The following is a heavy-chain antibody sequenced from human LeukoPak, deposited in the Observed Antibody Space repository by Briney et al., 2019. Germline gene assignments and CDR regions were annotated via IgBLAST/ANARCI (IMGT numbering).Heavy chain of an antibody. J-gene: IGHJ6*03. V-gene: IGHV4-59*11. CDR3: ARGRYNPYYMDV. D-gene: IGHD1-14*01. Sequence: PSETLSLTCTVSGGSISSHYWSWIRQPPGKGLEWIGYIYYSGSTNYNPSLKSRVTISVDTSKNQFSLKLSSVTAADTAVYYCARGRYNPYYMDVWGKGTTVTVSS. CDR2: IYYSGST. CDR1: GGSISSHY.